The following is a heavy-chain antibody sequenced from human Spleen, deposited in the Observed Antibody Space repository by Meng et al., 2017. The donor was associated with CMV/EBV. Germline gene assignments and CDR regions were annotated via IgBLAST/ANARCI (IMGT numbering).Heavy chain of an antibody. J-gene: IGHJ6*02. V-gene: IGHV1-69*10. CDR3: ARASTGYCGGDCNFYYAMDV. Sequence: RDAITWVRQAPGQGLEWMGGIIPLLGIVNIAQNFEGRVLITADKFTTKAYMELSSLRSEDSAVYFCARASTGYCGGDCNFYYAMDVWGQGTTVTVSS. D-gene: IGHD2-21*01. CDR1: RDA. CDR2: IIPLLGIV.